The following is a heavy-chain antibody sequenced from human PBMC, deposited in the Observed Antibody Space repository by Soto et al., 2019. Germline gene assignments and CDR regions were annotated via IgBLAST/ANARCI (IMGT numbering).Heavy chain of an antibody. CDR1: GGSISSGGYS. J-gene: IGHJ4*02. CDR3: ASSHAGAHITAAVH. V-gene: IGHV4-30-2*01. CDR2: ICHSGST. D-gene: IGHD6-13*01. Sequence: QLQLQESGSGLVKPSQTLSLTCAVSGGSISSGGYSWNWIRQPPGKGLEWIGYICHSGSTYYNPSLKSRVTISVDRSKNQFSLKLSSVTAADTAVYYCASSHAGAHITAAVHWGQGTLVTVSS.